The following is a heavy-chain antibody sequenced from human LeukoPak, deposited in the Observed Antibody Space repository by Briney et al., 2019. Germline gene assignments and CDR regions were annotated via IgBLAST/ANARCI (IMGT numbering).Heavy chain of an antibody. J-gene: IGHJ6*03. CDR3: ARKASMVRGARGAYYMDV. CDR1: GFTFSSYW. Sequence: GGSLRLSCAASGFTFSSYWMSWVRQAPGKGLEWVANIKQDGSEKYYVDSVKGRFTISRDNAKNSLYLQMNSLRAEDTAVYYCARKASMVRGARGAYYMDVWGKGTTVTVSS. D-gene: IGHD3-10*01. CDR2: IKQDGSEK. V-gene: IGHV3-7*01.